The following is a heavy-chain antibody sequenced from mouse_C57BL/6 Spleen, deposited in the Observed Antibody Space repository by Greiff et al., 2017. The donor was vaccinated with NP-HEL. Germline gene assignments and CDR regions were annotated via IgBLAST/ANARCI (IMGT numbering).Heavy chain of an antibody. J-gene: IGHJ4*01. CDR2: INPSTGGT. CDR3: ARAYSDAMDY. CDR1: GYSFTGYY. Sequence: EVQLQQSGPELVKPGASVKISCKASGYSFTGYYMNWVKQSPEKSLEWIGEINPSTGGTTYNQKFKAKATLTVDKSSSTAYMQLKSLTSEDSAVYYCARAYSDAMDYWGQGTSVTVSS. V-gene: IGHV1-42*01. D-gene: IGHD3-1*01.